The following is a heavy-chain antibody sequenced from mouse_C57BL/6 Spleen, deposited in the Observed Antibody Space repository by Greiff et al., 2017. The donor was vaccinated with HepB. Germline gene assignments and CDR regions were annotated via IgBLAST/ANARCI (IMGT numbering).Heavy chain of an antibody. J-gene: IGHJ4*01. CDR1: GYAFTNYL. CDR2: INPGSGGT. Sequence: QVQLQQSGAELVRPGTSVKVSCKASGYAFTNYLIEWVKQRPGQGLEWIGVINPGSGGTNYNEKFKGKATLPADKSSSTAYMQLSSLTSEDSAVYFCARVYGSSYVAMDYWGQGTSVTVSS. CDR3: ARVYGSSYVAMDY. D-gene: IGHD1-1*01. V-gene: IGHV1-54*01.